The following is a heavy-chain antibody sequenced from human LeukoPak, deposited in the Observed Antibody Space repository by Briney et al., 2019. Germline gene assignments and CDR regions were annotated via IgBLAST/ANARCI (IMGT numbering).Heavy chain of an antibody. CDR1: GFTFSSYA. V-gene: IGHV3-23*01. CDR2: ISGSAAST. J-gene: IGHJ6*02. Sequence: GGSLRLSCAGSGFTFSSYAMAWVRQAPGRGLEWVSSISGSAASTYYADSVKGRFTISRDTSKNPLHLQMNSLRAEDTAVYFCAKDRQPYCSGGACLYGLEVWGQGTTVTVSS. D-gene: IGHD2-15*01. CDR3: AKDRQPYCSGGACLYGLEV.